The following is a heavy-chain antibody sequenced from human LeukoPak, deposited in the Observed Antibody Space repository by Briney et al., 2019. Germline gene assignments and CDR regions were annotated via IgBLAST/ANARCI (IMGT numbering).Heavy chain of an antibody. CDR1: GFTFSSYG. J-gene: IGHJ2*01. D-gene: IGHD7-27*01. CDR3: AREAGTGERWYFDL. Sequence: GGSLRLSCAASGFTFSSYGMHWVRQAPGMGLEWVAVISYDGSNKYYADSVKGRFTISRDNARNSLYLQMNSLRAEDTAVYYCAREAGTGERWYFDLWGRGTQVTVSS. V-gene: IGHV3-30*03. CDR2: ISYDGSNK.